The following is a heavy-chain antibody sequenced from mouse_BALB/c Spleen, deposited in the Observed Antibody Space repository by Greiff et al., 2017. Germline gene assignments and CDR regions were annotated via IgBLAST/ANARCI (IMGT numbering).Heavy chain of an antibody. V-gene: IGHV14-3*02. CDR3: AYYDYDGFAY. Sequence: AQLQQSGAELVKPGASVKLSCTASGFNIKDTYMHWVKQRPEQGLEWIGRIDPANGNTKYDPKFQGKATITADTSSNTAYLQLSSLTSEDTAVYYCAYYDYDGFAYWGQGTLVTVSA. CDR1: GFNIKDTY. J-gene: IGHJ3*01. CDR2: IDPANGNT. D-gene: IGHD2-4*01.